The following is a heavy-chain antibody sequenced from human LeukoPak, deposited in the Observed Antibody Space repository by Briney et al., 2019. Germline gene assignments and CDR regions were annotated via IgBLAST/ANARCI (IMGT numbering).Heavy chain of an antibody. CDR1: GFTFSSYA. J-gene: IGHJ4*02. D-gene: IGHD2-21*02. Sequence: GTSLRLSCAASGFTFSSYAMHWVRQAPGKGLEWVAVISYDGSNKYYADSVKGRFTISRDNSKNTLYLQMNSLRAEDTAVYYCARALAAYCGGDCYPGIDYWGQGTLVTVSS. CDR3: ARALAAYCGGDCYPGIDY. CDR2: ISYDGSNK. V-gene: IGHV3-30*04.